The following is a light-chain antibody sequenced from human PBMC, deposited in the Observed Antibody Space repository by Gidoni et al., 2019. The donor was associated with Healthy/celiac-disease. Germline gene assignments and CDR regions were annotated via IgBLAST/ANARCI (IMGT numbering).Light chain of an antibody. V-gene: IGKV3-15*01. CDR3: QQYNNLQPET. J-gene: IGKJ2*01. CDR2: GAS. Sequence: EIVLTQSPATLSVSPGERATLSCRASQSVSTNCAWYQQKPGQAPRLLIHGASTKATGIPARFSGSGSGTEFTLTISSMQSEDFAVYYCQQYNNLQPETFGQGTKLEIK. CDR1: QSVSTN.